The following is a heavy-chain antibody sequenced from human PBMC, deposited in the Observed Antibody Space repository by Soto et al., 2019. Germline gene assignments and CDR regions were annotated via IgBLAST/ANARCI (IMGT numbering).Heavy chain of an antibody. D-gene: IGHD2-2*01. CDR3: AKDSKPQVPAAMDYNWFDP. Sequence: LRLSCAASGFTFSSYTMSWVRQAPGKGLEWVSPISGSGGSTYYADSVKGRFTISRDNSKNTLYLQMNSLRAEDTAVYYCAKDSKPQVPAAMDYNWFDPWGQGTLVTVSS. J-gene: IGHJ5*02. CDR1: GFTFSSYT. V-gene: IGHV3-23*01. CDR2: ISGSGGST.